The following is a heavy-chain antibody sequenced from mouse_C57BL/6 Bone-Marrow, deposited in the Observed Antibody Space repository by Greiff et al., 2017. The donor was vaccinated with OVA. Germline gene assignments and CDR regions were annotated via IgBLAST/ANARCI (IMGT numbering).Heavy chain of an antibody. V-gene: IGHV1-5*01. CDR1: GYTFTSYW. Sequence: EVQLQQSGTVLARPGASVKMSCKTSGYTFTSYWMHWVKQRPGQGLEWIGAIYPGNSDTSYNQKFKGKAKLTAVTSASTAYMELSSLTNEDSAVDYCTRGHYYGSSYYFDYWGQGTTLTVSS. CDR3: TRGHYYGSSYYFDY. J-gene: IGHJ2*01. CDR2: IYPGNSDT. D-gene: IGHD1-1*01.